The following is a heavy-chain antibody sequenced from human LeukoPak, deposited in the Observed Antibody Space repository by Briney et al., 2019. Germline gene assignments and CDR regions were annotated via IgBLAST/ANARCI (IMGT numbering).Heavy chain of an antibody. J-gene: IGHJ4*02. V-gene: IGHV3-48*02. CDR2: ISSSSSTI. CDR3: ARDRGYYYDSSGYYSRSKFDY. CDR1: GFTFSSYR. D-gene: IGHD3-22*01. Sequence: GGSLRLSCAASGFTFSSYRMTWVRQAPGKGLEWVSYISSSSSTIYYADSVKGRFTISRDNAKNSLYLQMNSLRDEGTAVYYCARDRGYYYDSSGYYSRSKFDYWGQGTLVTVSS.